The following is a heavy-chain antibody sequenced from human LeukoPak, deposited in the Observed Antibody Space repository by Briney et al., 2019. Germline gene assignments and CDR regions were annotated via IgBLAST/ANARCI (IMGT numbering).Heavy chain of an antibody. V-gene: IGHV4-34*01. CDR1: GFTFSSYG. Sequence: SGGSLRLSCAASGFTFSSYGMHWVRQAPGKGLEWIGEINHSGSTNYNPSLKSRVTISVDTSKNQFSLKLSSVTAADTAVYYCARGPLIAAAGIDYWGQGTLVTVSS. J-gene: IGHJ4*02. CDR3: ARGPLIAAAGIDY. D-gene: IGHD6-13*01. CDR2: INHSGST.